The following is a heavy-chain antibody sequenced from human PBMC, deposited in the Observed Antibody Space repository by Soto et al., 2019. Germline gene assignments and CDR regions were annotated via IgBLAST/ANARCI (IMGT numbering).Heavy chain of an antibody. Sequence: SETLSLTCTVSGGSISSGGYYWSWIRQHPGKGLEWIGYIYYSGSTYYNTSLKGRVTISVDTSKNQLSMKLSSVTAADTAVYYCASWSWYHFDYWGQGTLVTVSS. CDR2: IYYSGST. D-gene: IGHD6-13*01. V-gene: IGHV4-31*03. CDR1: GGSISSGGYY. J-gene: IGHJ4*02. CDR3: ASWSWYHFDY.